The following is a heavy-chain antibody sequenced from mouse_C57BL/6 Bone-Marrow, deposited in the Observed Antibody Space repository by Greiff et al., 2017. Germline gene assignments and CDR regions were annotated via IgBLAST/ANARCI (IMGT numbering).Heavy chain of an antibody. CDR3: ARHRTGTYFDV. Sequence: EVHLVESGGDLVKPGGSLKLSCAASGFTFSSYGMSWVRQTPDKRLEWVATISSGGSYTYYPDSVKGRFTISRDNAKNTLYLQMSSLKSEDTAMYYCARHRTGTYFDVWGTGTTVTVSS. CDR2: ISSGGSYT. CDR1: GFTFSSYG. V-gene: IGHV5-6*01. J-gene: IGHJ1*03. D-gene: IGHD4-1*01.